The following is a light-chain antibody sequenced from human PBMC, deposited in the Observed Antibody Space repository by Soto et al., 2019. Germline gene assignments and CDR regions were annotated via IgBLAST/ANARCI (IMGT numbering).Light chain of an antibody. CDR1: QSTDSRW. CDR2: TTS. J-gene: IGKJ4*01. Sequence: EIVLTQSPDTLSLSPGERATLSCRSSQSTDSRWLTWNQQKPGQAPRLLIYTTSSRATGIPDRFSGSGSGTDFTLTISRLEPEDFPVYYWQLVDGSVTVGGGTKVEMK. V-gene: IGKV3-20*01. CDR3: QLVDGSVT.